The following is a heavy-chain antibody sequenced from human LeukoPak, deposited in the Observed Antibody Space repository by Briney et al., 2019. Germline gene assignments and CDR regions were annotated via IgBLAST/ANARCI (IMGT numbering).Heavy chain of an antibody. Sequence: GSVKVSCKVSGYTLTELSMHWVRQAPGKGLEWMGGFDPEDGETIYAQKFQGRVTMTEGTSTDTAYVELSSLRSEDTAVYYCATAPRGIAVAGLFDYWGQGTLVTVSS. CDR3: ATAPRGIAVAGLFDY. D-gene: IGHD6-19*01. CDR2: FDPEDGET. CDR1: GYTLTELS. J-gene: IGHJ4*02. V-gene: IGHV1-24*01.